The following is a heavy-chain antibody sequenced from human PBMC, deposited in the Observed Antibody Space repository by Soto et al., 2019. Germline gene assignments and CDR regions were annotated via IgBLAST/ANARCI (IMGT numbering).Heavy chain of an antibody. D-gene: IGHD3-3*01. CDR1: GFSLTTSGVG. CDR2: IYLDDDK. V-gene: IGHV2-5*02. Sequence: QITLNESGPTVVKPAETLTLTCTFSGFSLTTSGVGVGWIRQSPGKAPEWLALIYLDDDKGYSASLKSRLTITEDTPKQRVVLTMASVYPADTATYYCAHRILRTVFGLVAATAIYFDFWGQGTPVVVSS. J-gene: IGHJ4*02. CDR3: AHRILRTVFGLVAATAIYFDF.